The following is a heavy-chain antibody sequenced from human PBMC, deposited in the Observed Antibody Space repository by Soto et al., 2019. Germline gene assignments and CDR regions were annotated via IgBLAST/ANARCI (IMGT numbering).Heavy chain of an antibody. V-gene: IGHV4-4*02. Sequence: PSETLSLTCAVSSGSISSSNWWSWVRQPPGKGLEWIGEIYHSGSTNYNPSLKSRVTISVDKSKNQFSLKLSSVTAADTAVCYCARTHDYGDYGWFDPWGQGTLVTVSS. CDR2: IYHSGST. J-gene: IGHJ5*02. D-gene: IGHD4-17*01. CDR1: SGSISSSNW. CDR3: ARTHDYGDYGWFDP.